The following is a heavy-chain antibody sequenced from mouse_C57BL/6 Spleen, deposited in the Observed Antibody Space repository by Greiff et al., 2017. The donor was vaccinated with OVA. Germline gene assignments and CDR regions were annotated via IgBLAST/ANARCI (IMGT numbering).Heavy chain of an antibody. V-gene: IGHV1-15*01. J-gene: IGHJ4*01. CDR2: IDPETGGT. D-gene: IGHD1-1*01. Sequence: VQLQQSGAELVRPGASVTLSCKASGYTFTDYEMHWVKQTPVHGLEWIGAIDPETGGTAYNQKFKGKAILTADKSSSTAYMELRSLTSDDSAVYYCTRSEYYGFYAMDYWGQGTSVTVSS. CDR3: TRSEYYGFYAMDY. CDR1: GYTFTDYE.